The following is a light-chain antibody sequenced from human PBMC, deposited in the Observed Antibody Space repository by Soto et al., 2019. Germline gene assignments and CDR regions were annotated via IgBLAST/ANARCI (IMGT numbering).Light chain of an antibody. CDR1: QGISNN. CDR3: QKYNSVPIT. Sequence: DIQMTQSPSSLSASVGDRVTITCRASQGISNNLAWYQQKPGKVPKLLIYAASTLQSGVPSRFSGSGSGTDFTLTISSLQPEDVVTYYCQKYNSVPITFGQGTRLEIK. CDR2: AAS. V-gene: IGKV1-27*01. J-gene: IGKJ5*01.